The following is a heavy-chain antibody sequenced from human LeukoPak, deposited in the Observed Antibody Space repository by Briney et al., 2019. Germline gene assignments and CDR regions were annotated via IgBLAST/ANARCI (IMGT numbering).Heavy chain of an antibody. CDR1: GYTFTSYH. CDR2: INPSGGTT. J-gene: IGHJ4*02. V-gene: IGHV1-46*01. D-gene: IGHD3-10*01. CDR3: ARVQLAWFGELSYFDY. Sequence: GASVKVSCKASGYTFTSYHMHWVRQAPGQGLEWMGIINPSGGTTIYAQKFQGRVTMTRDTSTSTVYMELSSLGSEDTALHYCARVQLAWFGELSYFDYWGQGTLVTVSS.